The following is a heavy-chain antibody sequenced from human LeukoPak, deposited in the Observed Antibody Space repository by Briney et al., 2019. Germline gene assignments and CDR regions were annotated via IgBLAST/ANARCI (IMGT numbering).Heavy chain of an antibody. D-gene: IGHD2-15*01. V-gene: IGHV4-39*01. Sequence: PSETLSLTCTVSGGSISSSSYYWGWIRQPPGKGLEWIGSIYYSGSTYYNPSLKSRVTISVDTSKNQFSLKVTSVTAADTAVYYCMRHGGGYCSGGSCYVDYWGQGTLVTVSS. CDR2: IYYSGST. J-gene: IGHJ4*02. CDR1: GGSISSSSYY. CDR3: MRHGGGYCSGGSCYVDY.